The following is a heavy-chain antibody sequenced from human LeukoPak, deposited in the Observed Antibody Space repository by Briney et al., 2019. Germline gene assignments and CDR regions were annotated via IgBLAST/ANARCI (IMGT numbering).Heavy chain of an antibody. V-gene: IGHV1-46*01. CDR2: INPSGGST. CDR1: GVTFSSYA. CDR3: ARMEYVRSDGDNWFDP. Sequence: ASVKVSCKASGVTFSSYAISWVRQAPGQGLEWMGIINPSGGSTSYAQKFQGRVTMTRDMSTSTAYMELSSLRSEDTGVYYCARMEYVRSDGDNWFDPWGQGTLVTVSS. J-gene: IGHJ5*02. D-gene: IGHD2-8*01.